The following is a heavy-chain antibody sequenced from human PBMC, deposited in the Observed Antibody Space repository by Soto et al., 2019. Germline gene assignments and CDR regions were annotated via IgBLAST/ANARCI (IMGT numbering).Heavy chain of an antibody. CDR2: ISSSSSYI. D-gene: IGHD1-26*01. CDR3: ARSADAGGSSGYMVVY. Sequence: PGRSLRLSWAASGCTFSSYSMSWVRQAQGKGLEWVSSISSSSSYIYYADSVKGRFTISRDNAKNSLYLQMNSLRAEDTAVYYCARSADAGGSSGYMVVYWGQGTLVTVSS. J-gene: IGHJ4*02. CDR1: GCTFSSYS. V-gene: IGHV3-21*01.